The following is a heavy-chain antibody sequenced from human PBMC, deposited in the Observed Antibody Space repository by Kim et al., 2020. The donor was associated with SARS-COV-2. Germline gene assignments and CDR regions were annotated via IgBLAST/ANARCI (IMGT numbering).Heavy chain of an antibody. Sequence: SVKVSCKASGFTFTSSAVQWVRQARGQRLEWIGWIVVGSGNTNYAQKFQERVTITRDMSTSTAYMELSSLRSEDTAVYYCAAGYSGYDFGYYYYGMDVWGQGTTVTVSS. J-gene: IGHJ6*02. CDR1: GFTFTSSA. V-gene: IGHV1-58*01. D-gene: IGHD5-12*01. CDR2: IVVGSGNT. CDR3: AAGYSGYDFGYYYYGMDV.